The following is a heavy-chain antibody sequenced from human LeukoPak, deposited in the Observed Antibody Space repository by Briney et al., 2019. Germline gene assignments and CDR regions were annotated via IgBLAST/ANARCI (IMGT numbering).Heavy chain of an antibody. Sequence: SETLSLTCTVSGYFISSGYYWGWIRQSPGKGLEWIGTMFHSGNTYYNPSLNSRVTLSVDTSKNQFSLELNSVTAADTAVYYCARMREYCPNGVCMFYYYMDVWGKGTTVIVSS. CDR3: ARMREYCPNGVCMFYYYMDV. CDR1: GYFISSGYY. CDR2: MFHSGNT. D-gene: IGHD2-8*01. V-gene: IGHV4-38-2*02. J-gene: IGHJ6*03.